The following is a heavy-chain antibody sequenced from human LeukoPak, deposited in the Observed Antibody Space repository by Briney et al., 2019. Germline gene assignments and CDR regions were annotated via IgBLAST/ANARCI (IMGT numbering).Heavy chain of an antibody. D-gene: IGHD5-24*01. J-gene: IGHJ4*02. CDR1: GFTVSSNY. V-gene: IGHV3-53*01. CDR3: ARGDGYNYFES. Sequence: GGSLRLSCAASGFTVSSNYMSWVRQAPGKGLERVSVFYSGGSTYYADSVKGRFTISRDNSKNTLYLQMNSLRAEDTAVYYCARGDGYNYFESWGQGTLVTVSS. CDR2: FYSGGST.